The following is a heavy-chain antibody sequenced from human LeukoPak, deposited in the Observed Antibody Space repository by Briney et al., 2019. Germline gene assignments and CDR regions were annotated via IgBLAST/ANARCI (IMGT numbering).Heavy chain of an antibody. D-gene: IGHD2-21*02. Sequence: TGGSLRLSCAASGFTFNTYGVSWVRQAPGKGLEWVSTVSGSGGTTYYADSVKGRFTISRDNSKNTLYLQMNSLRAEDTAVYYCAARGLVVVTANSPSDYWGQGTLVTVSS. CDR3: AARGLVVVTANSPSDY. J-gene: IGHJ4*02. V-gene: IGHV3-23*01. CDR1: GFTFNTYG. CDR2: VSGSGGTT.